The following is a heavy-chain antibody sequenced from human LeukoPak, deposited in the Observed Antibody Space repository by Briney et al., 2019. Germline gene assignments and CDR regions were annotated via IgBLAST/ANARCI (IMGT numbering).Heavy chain of an antibody. CDR2: ISADGGSA. Sequence: GGSLRLSCVASGLNFGESAMHWVHQAPGEGLEWVSLISADGGSAFSADSVKGRFSISRDNSKNSLYLQMDSLRSEDTAMYYCAKESGKFDYWGQGTLVVVSS. V-gene: IGHV3-43*02. CDR3: AKESGKFDY. CDR1: GLNFGESA. J-gene: IGHJ4*02.